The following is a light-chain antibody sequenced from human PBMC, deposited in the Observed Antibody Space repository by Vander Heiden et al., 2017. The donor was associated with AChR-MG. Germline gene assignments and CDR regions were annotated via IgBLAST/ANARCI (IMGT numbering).Light chain of an antibody. CDR2: QDS. J-gene: IGLJ2*01. CDR1: TWGDKY. V-gene: IGLV3-1*01. CDR3: QAGDSSTVV. Sequence: SYALTQPPSVSVSPGQTASITCSGDTWGDKYARWDEQKPGQAPVLVIYQDSKRPEGIPERVSGSTSGNTATLTNSGNQAMDEADYYGQAGDSSTVVFGGGTKLTVL.